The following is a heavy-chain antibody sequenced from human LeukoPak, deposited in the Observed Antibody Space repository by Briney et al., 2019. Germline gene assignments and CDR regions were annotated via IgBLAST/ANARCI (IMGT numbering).Heavy chain of an antibody. D-gene: IGHD1-26*01. V-gene: IGHV4-59*11. Sequence: SETLSLTCTVSGGSISSHYWTWIRQPPGKGLEWIGYIYYSGSTNYNPSLKSRVTISVDTSKNQFSLKLSSVTAADTAVYYCARDRGTIVGAPDVWGQGTTVTVSS. CDR3: ARDRGTIVGAPDV. J-gene: IGHJ6*02. CDR1: GGSISSHY. CDR2: IYYSGST.